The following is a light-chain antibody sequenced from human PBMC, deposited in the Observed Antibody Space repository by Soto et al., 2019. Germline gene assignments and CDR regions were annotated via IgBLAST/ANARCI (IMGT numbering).Light chain of an antibody. CDR2: GAS. J-gene: IGKJ1*01. V-gene: IGKV3-15*01. CDR3: QQYNNWPPWT. CDR1: QSVSNN. Sequence: EIVLTQSPGTLSLSPGERATLSFRASQSVSNNYLAWYQQKPGQAPRLLIYGASTRATGIPARFSGSGSGTEFTLTISRLQSEDFAVYYCQQYNNWPPWTFGQGTKVDI.